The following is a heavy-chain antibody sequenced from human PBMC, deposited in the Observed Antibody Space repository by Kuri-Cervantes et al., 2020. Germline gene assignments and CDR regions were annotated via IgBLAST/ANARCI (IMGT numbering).Heavy chain of an antibody. V-gene: IGHV1-69*05. CDR2: IIPIFGTA. CDR3: AIVAGVLYNWFDP. Sequence: SVKVSCKDSGGTFSSYAISWVRQAPGQGLEWMVGIIPIFGTANYAKKFQGRVTITTDESTSTAYMELSSLRSEDTAVYYCAIVAGVLYNWFDPWGQGTLVTVSS. J-gene: IGHJ5*02. CDR1: GGTFSSYA. D-gene: IGHD6-19*01.